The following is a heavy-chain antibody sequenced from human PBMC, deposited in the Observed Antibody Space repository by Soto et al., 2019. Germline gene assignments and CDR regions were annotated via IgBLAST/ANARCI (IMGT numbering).Heavy chain of an antibody. CDR2: VSSDGSKK. V-gene: IGHV3-30*03. D-gene: IGHD6-19*01. J-gene: IGHJ4*02. Sequence: GGSLTLSCAASGFPFSNYGMHWVRQAPGKGLEWVAVVSSDGSKKYYVDPVKGRFTISRDNSKNTLFLQMDSLTGEDTAVYYCATDGPGKQSLVGYYFDYWGQGTSVTVSS. CDR1: GFPFSNYG. CDR3: ATDGPGKQSLVGYYFDY.